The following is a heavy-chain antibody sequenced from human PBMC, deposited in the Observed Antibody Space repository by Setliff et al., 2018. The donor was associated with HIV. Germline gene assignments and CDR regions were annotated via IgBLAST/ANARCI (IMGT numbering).Heavy chain of an antibody. Sequence: PSETLSLTCNVSGGSISTSSYYWGWIRQPPGKGLEWIGSIYYSGSTYYNPSLKSRVTISVDTSKNQFSLKLSSVTSADTAMYYCAKEDPYYYETPEGFDPWGQGTLVTVSS. CDR1: GGSISTSSYY. CDR3: AKEDPYYYETPEGFDP. V-gene: IGHV4-39*07. J-gene: IGHJ5*02. D-gene: IGHD3-22*01. CDR2: IYYSGST.